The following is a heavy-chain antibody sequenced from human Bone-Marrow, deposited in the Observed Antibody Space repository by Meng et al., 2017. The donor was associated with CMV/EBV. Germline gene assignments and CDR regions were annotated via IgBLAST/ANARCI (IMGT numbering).Heavy chain of an antibody. D-gene: IGHD2-21*01. V-gene: IGHV3-23*03. J-gene: IGHJ6*02. CDR1: RFTFSDYY. CDR2: IYSGGSST. CDR3: AKDKGEDDYYGMDV. Sequence: GGFLRLSCAASRFTFSDYYMSWIRQAPGKGLEWVSVIYSGGSSTYYADSVKGRFTISRDNSKNTLYLQMNSLRAEDTAVYNCAKDKGEDDYYGMDVWGQRTTVTVSS.